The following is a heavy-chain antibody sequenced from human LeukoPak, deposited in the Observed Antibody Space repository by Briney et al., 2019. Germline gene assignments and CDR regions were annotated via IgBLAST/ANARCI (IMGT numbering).Heavy chain of an antibody. Sequence: GGSLRLSCAASGFTFSDYYMSWIRQAPGKGLEWVANIKQDGSEKYYVDSVKGRFTISRDNAKNSLYLQMYSLRAEDTAVYYCARVGSSSWYRPFDYWGQGTLVTVSS. J-gene: IGHJ4*02. D-gene: IGHD6-13*01. V-gene: IGHV3-7*01. CDR2: IKQDGSEK. CDR1: GFTFSDYY. CDR3: ARVGSSSWYRPFDY.